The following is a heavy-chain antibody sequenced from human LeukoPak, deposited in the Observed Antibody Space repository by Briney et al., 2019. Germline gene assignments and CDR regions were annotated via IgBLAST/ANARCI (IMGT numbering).Heavy chain of an antibody. D-gene: IGHD3-16*01. CDR1: GFTFSSYG. Sequence: PGGSLRLSCAASGFTFSSYGMSWVRQAPGKGLEWVSAISGSGGSTYYADSVKGRFTISRDNAKNSLYLQMNSLRAEDTAVYYCASLGNFDYWGQGTLVTVSS. CDR2: ISGSGGST. CDR3: ASLGNFDY. J-gene: IGHJ4*02. V-gene: IGHV3-23*01.